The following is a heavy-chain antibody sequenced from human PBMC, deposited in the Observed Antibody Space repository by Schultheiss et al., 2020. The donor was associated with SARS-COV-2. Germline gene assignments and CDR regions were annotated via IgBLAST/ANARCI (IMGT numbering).Heavy chain of an antibody. CDR3: TTMYYDFWSGYYTLDY. D-gene: IGHD3-3*01. Sequence: GGSLRLSCAASGFTFSSYGMRWVRQAPGKGLEWVGRIKSKTDGGTTDYAAPVKGRFTISRDDSKNTLYLQMNSLKTEDTAVYYCTTMYYDFWSGYYTLDYWGQGTLVTVSS. J-gene: IGHJ4*02. CDR2: IKSKTDGGTT. V-gene: IGHV3-15*01. CDR1: GFTFSSYG.